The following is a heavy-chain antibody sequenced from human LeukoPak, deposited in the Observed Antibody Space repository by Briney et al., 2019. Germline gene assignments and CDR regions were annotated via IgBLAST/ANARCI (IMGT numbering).Heavy chain of an antibody. D-gene: IGHD6-13*01. CDR3: TRGAAGAFDY. V-gene: IGHV3-30-3*01. Sequence: GGSLRLSCAASGFTFSSYAMHWVRQAPGKGLEWVAVISYDGSNKYYADSVKGRFTISRDNSKNTLFLQMNSLRAEDTAVYYCTRGAAGAFDYWGQGTLVTVSS. CDR1: GFTFSSYA. J-gene: IGHJ4*02. CDR2: ISYDGSNK.